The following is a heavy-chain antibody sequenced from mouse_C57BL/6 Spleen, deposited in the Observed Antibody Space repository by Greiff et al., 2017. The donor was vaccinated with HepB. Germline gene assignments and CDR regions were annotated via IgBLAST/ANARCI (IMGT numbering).Heavy chain of an antibody. J-gene: IGHJ4*01. Sequence: EVKVVDSGGGLVQSGRSLRLSCATSGFTFSDFYMEWVRQAPGKGLEWIAASRNKANDYTTEYSASVKGRFIVSRDTSQSILYLQMNALRAEDTAIYYCAREAGSYYYGSSYGAMDYWGQGTSVTVSS. CDR1: GFTFSDFY. CDR2: SRNKANDYTT. CDR3: AREAGSYYYGSSYGAMDY. V-gene: IGHV7-1*01. D-gene: IGHD1-1*01.